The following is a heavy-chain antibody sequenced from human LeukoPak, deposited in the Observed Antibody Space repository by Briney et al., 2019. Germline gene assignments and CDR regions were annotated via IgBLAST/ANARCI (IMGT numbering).Heavy chain of an antibody. D-gene: IGHD6-13*01. V-gene: IGHV4-59*08. CDR3: ARLSIAAAGPHFDY. CDR2: IYYSGST. J-gene: IGHJ4*02. CDR1: GGSISSYY. Sequence: SETLSLTCTVSGGSISSYYWSWIRQPPGKGLEWIGYIYYSGSTNYNPSLKSRVTISVDTSKNQFSLKLSSVTAADTAVYYCARLSIAAAGPHFDYWGQGTLVTVSS.